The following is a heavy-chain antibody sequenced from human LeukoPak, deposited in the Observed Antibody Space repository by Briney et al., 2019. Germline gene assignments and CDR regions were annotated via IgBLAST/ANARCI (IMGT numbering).Heavy chain of an antibody. CDR2: IYPGDSDT. Sequence: GESLKISCKGSGYSFTSYWIGWVRQMPGKGLEWMGIIYPGDSDTRYSPSFQGQVTISADKSISTAYLQWSSLKASDTAMCYCARGSDGYNLIDAFDIWGQGTMVTVSS. V-gene: IGHV5-51*01. CDR1: GYSFTSYW. J-gene: IGHJ3*02. CDR3: ARGSDGYNLIDAFDI. D-gene: IGHD5-24*01.